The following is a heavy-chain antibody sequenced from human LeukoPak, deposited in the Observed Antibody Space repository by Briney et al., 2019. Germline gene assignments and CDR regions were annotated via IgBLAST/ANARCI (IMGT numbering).Heavy chain of an antibody. CDR3: AREHNWNCVAYLQH. J-gene: IGHJ1*01. Sequence: SETLSLTCTVSGGSISSYYWSWIRQPPGKGLEWIGYIYYSGSTNYNPSLKSRVTISVDTSKSQFSLKLSSVTAADTAVYYCAREHNWNCVAYLQHWGQGTLVTVSS. CDR2: IYYSGST. V-gene: IGHV4-59*01. CDR1: GGSISSYY. D-gene: IGHD1-7*01.